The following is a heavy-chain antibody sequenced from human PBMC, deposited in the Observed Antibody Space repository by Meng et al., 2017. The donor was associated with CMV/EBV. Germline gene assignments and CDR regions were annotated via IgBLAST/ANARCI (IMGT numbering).Heavy chain of an antibody. Sequence: SVKVSCKASGFTFTSSAVQWVRQARGQRLEWIGWIVVGSGNTNYAQKFQERVTITRDMSTSTAYMELSSLRSEDTAVYYCANGRWYSSGWYVPPDYWGQGTLVTVSS. D-gene: IGHD6-19*01. J-gene: IGHJ4*02. CDR3: ANGRWYSSGWYVPPDY. CDR1: GFTFTSSA. CDR2: IVVGSGNT. V-gene: IGHV1-58*01.